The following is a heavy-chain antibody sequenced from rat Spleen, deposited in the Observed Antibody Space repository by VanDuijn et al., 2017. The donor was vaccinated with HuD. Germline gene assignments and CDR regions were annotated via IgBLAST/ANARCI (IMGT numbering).Heavy chain of an antibody. CDR2: ISYEGSST. CDR1: GFTFSDYY. CDR3: ARPDSAIYVMVA. V-gene: IGHV5-22*01. Sequence: EVQLVESGGGLVQPGRSLKLSCAASGFTFSDYYMAWVRQAPKKGLEWVASISYEGSSTYYGDSVKGRFTISRDNAKGTLYLQVNSLRSEDTATYYCARPDSAIYVMVAWGQGASVTVSS. D-gene: IGHD4-3*01. J-gene: IGHJ4*01.